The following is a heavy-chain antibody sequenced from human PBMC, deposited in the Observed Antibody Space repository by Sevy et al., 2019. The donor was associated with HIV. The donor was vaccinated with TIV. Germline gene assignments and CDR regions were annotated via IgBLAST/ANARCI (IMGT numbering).Heavy chain of an antibody. D-gene: IGHD1-26*01. CDR1: GGSITSLY. Sequence: SETLSLTCTVSGGSITSLYWNWIRQPPGKGLEWIANIYYNGHINYNPSLKSRATLSLDTSKNQFSLSMGSVTAADTAMYYCAGENAWGRGYSWGQGTLVTVSS. CDR3: AGENAWGRGYS. CDR2: IYYNGHI. J-gene: IGHJ4*02. V-gene: IGHV4-59*08.